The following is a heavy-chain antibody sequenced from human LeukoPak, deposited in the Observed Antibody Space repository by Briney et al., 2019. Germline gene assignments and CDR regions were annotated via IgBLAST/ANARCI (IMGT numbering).Heavy chain of an antibody. Sequence: SETLSLTCTVSGGSISSYYWSWIRQPPGKGLEWIGCIYYSGSTNYNPSLKSRVTISVDTSKNQFSLKLSSVTAADTAVYYCVGGMVRGVPDLLDYWGQGTLVTVSS. CDR1: GGSISSYY. CDR2: IYYSGST. D-gene: IGHD3-10*01. J-gene: IGHJ4*02. V-gene: IGHV4-59*01. CDR3: VGGMVRGVPDLLDY.